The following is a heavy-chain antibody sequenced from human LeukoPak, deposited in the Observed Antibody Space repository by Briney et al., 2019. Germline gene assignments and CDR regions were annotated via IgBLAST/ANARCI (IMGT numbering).Heavy chain of an antibody. Sequence: GASVKVSCKASGYTFTGYYMHWVRQAPGQGLEWMGWINPNSGGTNYAQKFQGRVTMTRDTSISTDYMELSRLRSDDTAVYYCARGGDCYSSENDAFDIWGQGTMVTVSS. CDR2: INPNSGGT. CDR1: GYTFTGYY. J-gene: IGHJ3*02. D-gene: IGHD2-21*02. V-gene: IGHV1-2*02. CDR3: ARGGDCYSSENDAFDI.